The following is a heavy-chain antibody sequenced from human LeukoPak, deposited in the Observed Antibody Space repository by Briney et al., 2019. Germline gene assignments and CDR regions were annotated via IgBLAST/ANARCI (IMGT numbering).Heavy chain of an antibody. J-gene: IGHJ5*02. CDR2: INPNSGGT. CDR3: ARPSSSSGSHRFDR. D-gene: IGHD3-10*01. CDR1: RYTFTGYY. V-gene: IGHV1-2*06. Sequence: GASVKVSCKASRYTFTGYYMHWVRQAPGQGLEWMGRINPNSGGTNYAQKFQGRVTMTTDTSISTAYMELSRLRSDDTAVYYCARPSSSSGSHRFDRWGQGTLVTVSS.